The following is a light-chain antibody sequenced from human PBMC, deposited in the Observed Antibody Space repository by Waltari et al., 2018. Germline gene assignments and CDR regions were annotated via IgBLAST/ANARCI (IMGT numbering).Light chain of an antibody. CDR2: AAS. J-gene: IGKJ5*01. CDR1: QDIANY. Sequence: DIQMTQSPSSLSASVGDRVTITCRASQDIANYLAWFQQKAGKAPKSLIYAASNLQSGVPSKFSGSGSGTDFTLTISSLQPEDFATYYCQQYDSYPITFGQGTRLEIK. V-gene: IGKV1-16*02. CDR3: QQYDSYPIT.